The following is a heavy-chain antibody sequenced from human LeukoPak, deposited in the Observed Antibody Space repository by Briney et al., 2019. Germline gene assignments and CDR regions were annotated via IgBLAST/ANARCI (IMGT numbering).Heavy chain of an antibody. CDR3: AREYYDFWSGYYGYYYYYMDV. CDR2: ISYDGSNK. V-gene: IGHV3-30*04. D-gene: IGHD3-3*01. J-gene: IGHJ6*03. Sequence: GGSLRLSCAASGFTFSSYAMHWVRQAPGKGLEWVAVISYDGSNKYYADSVKGRFTISRDNSKNTLYLQMNSLRAEDTAVYYCAREYYDFWSGYYGYYYYYMDVWGKGTTVTVSS. CDR1: GFTFSSYA.